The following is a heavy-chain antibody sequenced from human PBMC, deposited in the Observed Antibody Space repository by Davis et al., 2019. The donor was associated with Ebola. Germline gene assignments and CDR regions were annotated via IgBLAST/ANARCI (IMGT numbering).Heavy chain of an antibody. V-gene: IGHV3-33*08. Sequence: GESLKISCAASGFTFSNYYMNWVRQAPGKGLEWVAYIWPDGSQKSDADSVRGRLTISRDNAKNTVYMELKNLRGEDTAVYYCVRDGPHYDLDYWGRGTLVTVSS. CDR2: IWPDGSQK. J-gene: IGHJ4*02. CDR1: GFTFSNYY. CDR3: VRDGPHYDLDY. D-gene: IGHD5-12*01.